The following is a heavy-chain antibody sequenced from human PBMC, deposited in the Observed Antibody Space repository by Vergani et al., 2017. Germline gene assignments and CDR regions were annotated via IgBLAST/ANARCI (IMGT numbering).Heavy chain of an antibody. V-gene: IGHV1-69-2*01. CDR2: VDPEDAET. Sequence: VQLVQSGAEVKKPGSSVKVSCKASGGTFTDQYMHWVQQAPGKGLEWMGLVDPEDAETVYAEKFQGRVTITADTSTDTAYMELSSLRSEDTAVYYCATVARAKSDAFDFWGQGTMVTVSS. CDR1: GGTFTDQY. J-gene: IGHJ3*01. D-gene: IGHD2-21*01. CDR3: ATVARAKSDAFDF.